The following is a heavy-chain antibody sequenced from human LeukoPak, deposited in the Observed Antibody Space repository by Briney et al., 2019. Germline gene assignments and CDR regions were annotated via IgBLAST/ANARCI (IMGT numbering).Heavy chain of an antibody. CDR1: GYTFTSYG. D-gene: IGHD3-10*01. Sequence: GASVKVSRKASGYTFTSYGISWVRQAPGQGLEWMGWISAYNGNTNYAQKLQGRVTMTTDTSTSTAYMELRSLRSDDTAVYYCARDSLLWFGEAPFDIWGQGTMVTVSS. CDR3: ARDSLLWFGEAPFDI. V-gene: IGHV1-18*04. J-gene: IGHJ3*02. CDR2: ISAYNGNT.